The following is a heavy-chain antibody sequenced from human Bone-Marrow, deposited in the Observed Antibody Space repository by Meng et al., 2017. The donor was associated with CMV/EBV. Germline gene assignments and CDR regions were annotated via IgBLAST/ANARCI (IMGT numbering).Heavy chain of an antibody. CDR2: IYSGGST. V-gene: IGHV3-53*01. J-gene: IGHJ4*02. CDR1: GFTVSSNY. CDR3: ARARYSSRFDY. Sequence: GGSLRLSCAASGFTVSSNYMSWVRQAPGKGLEWVSVIYSGGSTSYADSVKGRFTISRDNSKNTLYLQMNSLRAEDTAVYYCARARYSSRFDYWGQGTRVTVSS. D-gene: IGHD6-13*01.